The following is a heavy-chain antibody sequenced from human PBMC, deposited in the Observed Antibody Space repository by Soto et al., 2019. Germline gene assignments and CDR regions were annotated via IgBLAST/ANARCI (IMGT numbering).Heavy chain of an antibody. CDR1: GGSISSYY. Sequence: SETLSLTCTVSGGSISSYYWSWIRQPPGKGLEWIGYIYYSGSTNYNPSLKSRVTISVDTSKNQFSLKLSSVTAADTAVYYCARLLCGGDCGHDAFDIWGQGTMGTVS. J-gene: IGHJ3*02. D-gene: IGHD2-21*02. CDR3: ARLLCGGDCGHDAFDI. V-gene: IGHV4-59*08. CDR2: IYYSGST.